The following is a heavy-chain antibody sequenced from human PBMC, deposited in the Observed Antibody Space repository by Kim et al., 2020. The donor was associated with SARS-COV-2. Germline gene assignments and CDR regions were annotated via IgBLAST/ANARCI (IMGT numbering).Heavy chain of an antibody. CDR2: INLKNGDT. CDR3: ARGGCSSSCHDF. CDR1: GYTFIDYY. J-gene: IGHJ4*02. Sequence: ASVKVSCKASGYTFIDYYIQWVRQAPGQGLEWMGRINLKNGDTNTAQRLQGRVTMTRDTSINTVYMELSSLTSDDTAVYYCARGGCSSSCHDFWGQETLVTVSS. D-gene: IGHD2-2*01. V-gene: IGHV1-2*06.